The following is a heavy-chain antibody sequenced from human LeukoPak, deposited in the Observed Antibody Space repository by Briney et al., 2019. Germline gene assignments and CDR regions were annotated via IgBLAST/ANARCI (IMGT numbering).Heavy chain of an antibody. J-gene: IGHJ4*02. CDR2: ISSSSSYI. CDR3: ARDPPYSSSSEGDY. CDR1: GFTFSSYS. D-gene: IGHD6-6*01. V-gene: IGHV3-21*01. Sequence: GGSLRLSCAASGFTFSSYSMNWVRQAPGKGLEWVSAISSSSSYIYYADSVKGRFTISRDNAKNSLYLQMNSLRAEDTAVYYCARDPPYSSSSEGDYWGQGTLVTVSS.